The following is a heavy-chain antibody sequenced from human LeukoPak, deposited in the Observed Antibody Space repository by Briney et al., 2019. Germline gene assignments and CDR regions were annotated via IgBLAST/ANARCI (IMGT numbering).Heavy chain of an antibody. J-gene: IGHJ3*02. Sequence: GGSLRLSCAAFGFTFTDYHMSWIRQAPGKGLECVSYISPGGGSKYFADSVKGRFTISRDNAKNSLYLQMNSLRAEDTAVYYCARGSGSSWYSAFDIWGQGTMVTVSS. V-gene: IGHV3-11*04. D-gene: IGHD6-13*01. CDR1: GFTFTDYH. CDR3: ARGSGSSWYSAFDI. CDR2: ISPGGGSK.